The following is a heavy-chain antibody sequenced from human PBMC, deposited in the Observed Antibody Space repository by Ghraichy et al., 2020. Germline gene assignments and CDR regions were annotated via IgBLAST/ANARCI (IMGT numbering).Heavy chain of an antibody. CDR2: INHSGST. CDR1: GGSFSGYY. J-gene: IGHJ6*02. CDR3: ARDYSNYLKHYYYYYGMDV. V-gene: IGHV4-34*01. D-gene: IGHD4-11*01. Sequence: SETLSLTCAVYGGSFSGYYWSWIRQPPGKGLEWIGEINHSGSTNYNPSLKSRVTISVDTSKNQFSLKLSSVTAADTAVYYCARDYSNYLKHYYYYYGMDVWGQGTTVTVSS.